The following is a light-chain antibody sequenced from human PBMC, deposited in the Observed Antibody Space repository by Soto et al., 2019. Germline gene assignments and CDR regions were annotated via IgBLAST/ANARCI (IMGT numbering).Light chain of an antibody. Sequence: DIQMTQSPSSVSASVGDRVTITCRASQGIGSWLGWYQQKPGKAPKLLIYAAASLQSGVPSRFSATFSGTEFTLTISSLQPADLATYFCQQANSFPLTFGPGTKVDLK. CDR2: AAA. J-gene: IGKJ3*01. CDR3: QQANSFPLT. CDR1: QGIGSW. V-gene: IGKV1-12*01.